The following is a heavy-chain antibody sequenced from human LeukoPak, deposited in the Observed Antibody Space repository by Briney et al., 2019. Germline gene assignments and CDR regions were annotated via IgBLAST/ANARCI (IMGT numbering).Heavy chain of an antibody. J-gene: IGHJ6*03. Sequence: GGSLRLSCAASGFTFSSHAMVWVRQAPGKGLEWVSFISHDGSESFHTESVKGRFTISRDNSKNTLYLQMNSLRAEDTAVYFCAKGSKAVLFTRDHYMDVWGKGTTVTISS. CDR2: ISHDGSES. V-gene: IGHV3-30-3*01. D-gene: IGHD6-19*01. CDR1: GFTFSSHA. CDR3: AKGSKAVLFTRDHYMDV.